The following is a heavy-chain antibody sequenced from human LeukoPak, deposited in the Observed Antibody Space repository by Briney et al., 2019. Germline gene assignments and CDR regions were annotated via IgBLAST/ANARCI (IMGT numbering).Heavy chain of an antibody. CDR2: IKQDGSEK. D-gene: IGHD1-26*01. V-gene: IGHV3-7*01. CDR1: GFTFSSYW. CDR3: ARETQGYSGSYADAFDI. Sequence: GSLRLSCAASGFTFSSYWMSWVRQAPGKGLEWVANIKQDGSEKYYVDSVKGRFTISRDNAKNTLYLQMNSLRAEDTAVYYCARETQGYSGSYADAFDIWGQGTMVTVSS. J-gene: IGHJ3*02.